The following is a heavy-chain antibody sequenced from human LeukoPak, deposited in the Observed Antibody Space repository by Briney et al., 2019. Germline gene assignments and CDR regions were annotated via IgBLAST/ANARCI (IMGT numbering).Heavy chain of an antibody. CDR3: ARGGVLLWFRELFDY. CDR1: GGSFSGYY. Sequence: SETLSLTCAVYGGSFSGYYWSWIRQPPGKGLEWIGEINHSGSTNYNPSLKSRVTISVDTSKNQFSLKLSSVTAADTAMYYCARGGVLLWFRELFDYWGQGTLVTVSS. CDR2: INHSGST. D-gene: IGHD3-10*01. V-gene: IGHV4-34*01. J-gene: IGHJ4*02.